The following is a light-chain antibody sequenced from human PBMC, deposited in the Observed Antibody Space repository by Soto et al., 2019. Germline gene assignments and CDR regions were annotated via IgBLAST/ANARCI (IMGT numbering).Light chain of an antibody. V-gene: IGKV3-11*01. Sequence: EIVLTQSPATLSLSPGERATLSCRASQGVSNYLAWYQQKPGQAPRLLIHDASNRATGIPARFSGSGSGTDFTLTISSLEPEDFGVYYCQQRSNWPQITFGGGTKVEIK. CDR1: QGVSNY. CDR2: DAS. CDR3: QQRSNWPQIT. J-gene: IGKJ4*01.